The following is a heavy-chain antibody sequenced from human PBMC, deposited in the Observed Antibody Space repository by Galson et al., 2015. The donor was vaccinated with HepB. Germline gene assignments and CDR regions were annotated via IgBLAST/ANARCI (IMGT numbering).Heavy chain of an antibody. V-gene: IGHV1-69*02. CDR3: AGVAEYFQR. D-gene: IGHD5-12*01. CDR2: IIPILGMT. CDR1: GRTFSSYT. J-gene: IGHJ1*01. Sequence: SVKVSCKASGRTFSSYTISWVRQAPGQGLEWMGRIIPILGMTNYAQKFQGRVTITADKSTSTAYMELSSLRSEDTAIYYCAGVAEYFQRWGQGTLVTVSS.